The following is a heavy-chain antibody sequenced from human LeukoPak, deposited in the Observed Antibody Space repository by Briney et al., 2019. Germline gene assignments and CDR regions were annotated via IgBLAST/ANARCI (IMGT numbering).Heavy chain of an antibody. CDR1: GFTFSSYG. D-gene: IGHD2-2*01. V-gene: IGHV3-33*01. CDR2: IWYDGSNK. J-gene: IGHJ6*03. CDR3: AREGRFIVPAASKNYYYYYYMDV. Sequence: GTSLRLSCAASGFTFSSYGMHWVRQAPGKGLEWVALIWYDGSNKYYADSVKGRFTISRDNSKNTLYLQMNSLRAEDTAVYYCAREGRFIVPAASKNYYYYYYMDVWGKGTTVTVSS.